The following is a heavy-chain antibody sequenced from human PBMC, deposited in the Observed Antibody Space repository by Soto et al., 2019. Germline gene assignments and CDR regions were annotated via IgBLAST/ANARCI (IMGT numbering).Heavy chain of an antibody. D-gene: IGHD2-21*02. CDR3: ARDQGGDPGWYFDL. Sequence: QVHLVQSGAEVKKPGASVRVSCKTSGYTFTSYGISWVRQAPGQGLEWMGWISFYNGNTKYAQNLQGKVTMTTDTSTTTAYMELRSLRSDDTAMYYCARDQGGDPGWYFDLWCRGTLVTVSS. CDR2: ISFYNGNT. J-gene: IGHJ2*01. CDR1: GYTFTSYG. V-gene: IGHV1-18*01.